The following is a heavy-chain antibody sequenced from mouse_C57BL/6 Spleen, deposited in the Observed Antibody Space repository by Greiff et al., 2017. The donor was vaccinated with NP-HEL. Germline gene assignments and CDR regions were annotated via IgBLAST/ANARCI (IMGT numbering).Heavy chain of an antibody. CDR1: GFTFSDYG. CDR2: ISSGSSTI. J-gene: IGHJ1*03. Sequence: EVKLVESGGGLVKPGGSLKLSCAASGFTFSDYGMHWVRQAPEKGLEWVAYISSGSSTIYYADTVKGRFTISRDNAKNTLFLQMTSLRSEDTAMYYCASIYYGNSFWVWGTGTTVTVSS. D-gene: IGHD2-1*01. V-gene: IGHV5-17*01. CDR3: ASIYYGNSFWV.